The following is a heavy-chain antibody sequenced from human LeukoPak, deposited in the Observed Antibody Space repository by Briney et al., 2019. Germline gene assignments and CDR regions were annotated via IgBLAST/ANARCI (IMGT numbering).Heavy chain of an antibody. V-gene: IGHV4-31*03. CDR3: ARESGSYLGGSGSLDY. Sequence: SQTLSLTCTVSGGSISSGGYYWSWIRQHPGKGLEWIGSIYYSGSTHYNPSLKSRVTISVDTSKNQFSLKLSSVTAADTAVYYCARESGSYLGGSGSLDYWGQGTLVTVSS. CDR2: IYYSGST. D-gene: IGHD7-27*01. J-gene: IGHJ4*02. CDR1: GGSISSGGYY.